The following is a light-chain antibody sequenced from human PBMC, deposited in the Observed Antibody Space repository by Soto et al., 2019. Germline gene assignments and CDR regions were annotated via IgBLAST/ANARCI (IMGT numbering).Light chain of an antibody. CDR3: QQLNSYPRT. J-gene: IGKJ1*01. CDR2: AAS. CDR1: QGISSY. V-gene: IGKV1-9*01. Sequence: DIQLTQSPSFLSASVGDRITITCRASQGISSYLAWYQQKPGKAPKLLIYAASTLQSGVPLRFSGSGSGTEFTLTISCLQPEDFATYYCQQLNSYPRTFGQGTKVEIK.